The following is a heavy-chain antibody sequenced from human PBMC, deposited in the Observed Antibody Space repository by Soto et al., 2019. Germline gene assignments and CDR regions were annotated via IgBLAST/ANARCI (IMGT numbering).Heavy chain of an antibody. V-gene: IGHV1-18*01. Sequence: QVQLVQSGAEVKKPGAAVKVSCKASGYTFGSYGINWVRQAPGQGLEWMGWISEYDGDTKYEQKFQGRVTMTTDTSTGTVYMDLRSLRSDDTAVYYCARGTSSSSLFGSLDIWGQGTMVTVSS. CDR2: ISEYDGDT. J-gene: IGHJ3*02. CDR1: GYTFGSYG. CDR3: ARGTSSSSLFGSLDI. D-gene: IGHD6-6*01.